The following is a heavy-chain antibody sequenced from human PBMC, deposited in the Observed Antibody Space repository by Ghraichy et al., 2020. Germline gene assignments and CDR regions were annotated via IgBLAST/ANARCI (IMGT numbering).Heavy chain of an antibody. CDR2: TYYRSKWYN. CDR3: ARVPIPDIVATDYGMDV. CDR1: GDSVSSNSAA. D-gene: IGHD5-12*01. Sequence: SQTLSLTCAISGDSVSSNSAAWNWIRQSPSRGLEWLGRTYYRSKWYNDYAVSVKSRITINPDTSKNQFSLQLNSVTPEDTAVYYCARVPIPDIVATDYGMDVWGQGTTVTVSS. J-gene: IGHJ6*02. V-gene: IGHV6-1*01.